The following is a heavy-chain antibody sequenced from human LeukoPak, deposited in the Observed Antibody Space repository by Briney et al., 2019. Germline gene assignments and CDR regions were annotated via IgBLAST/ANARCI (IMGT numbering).Heavy chain of an antibody. CDR3: ANNKNFDALDI. J-gene: IGHJ3*02. Sequence: PSETLSLTCIVSGGSISSSGYYWGWIRQPPGKGLEWIGSIYYSGSTYYNPSLRSRVTVSVDTSKNQFSLKLSSVTAADTAVYYCANNKNFDALDIRGQGTMVTVSS. CDR1: GGSISSSGYY. D-gene: IGHD2/OR15-2a*01. CDR2: IYYSGST. V-gene: IGHV4-39*01.